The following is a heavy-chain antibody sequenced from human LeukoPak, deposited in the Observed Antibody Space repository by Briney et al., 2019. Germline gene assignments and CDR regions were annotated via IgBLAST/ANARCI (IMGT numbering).Heavy chain of an antibody. CDR2: IYHSGST. Sequence: PSETLSLTCAVSGYSISSGYYWGWIRQPPGKGLEWIGSIYHSGSTYYNPSLKSRVTISVDTSKNQFSLKLSSVTAADTAVNYCARHAYSNYYFDYWGQGTLVTVSS. V-gene: IGHV4-38-2*01. CDR3: ARHAYSNYYFDY. D-gene: IGHD4-11*01. J-gene: IGHJ4*02. CDR1: GYSISSGYY.